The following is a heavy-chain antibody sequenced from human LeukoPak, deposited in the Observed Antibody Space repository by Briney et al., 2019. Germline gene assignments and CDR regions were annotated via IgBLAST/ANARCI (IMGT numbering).Heavy chain of an antibody. V-gene: IGHV3-11*01. Sequence: GGSLRLSCAASGFTFSDYFMSWIRQAPGKGPEWVSYISSSGSTIYYADSVKGRFTISRDNAKNSLYLQMNSLRAEDTAVYYCARGIGELRRAFDIWGQGTMVTVSS. J-gene: IGHJ3*02. CDR3: ARGIGELRRAFDI. CDR2: ISSSGSTI. D-gene: IGHD1-26*01. CDR1: GFTFSDYF.